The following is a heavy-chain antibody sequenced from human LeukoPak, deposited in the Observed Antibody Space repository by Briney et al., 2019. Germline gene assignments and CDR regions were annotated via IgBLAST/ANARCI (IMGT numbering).Heavy chain of an antibody. Sequence: SETLSLTCAVPGGSMTAHHWNWIRQTPGKGLEWIGYVFDSGRTKVNPSLTSRVTLSTDTSKNQLSLRLSSVTAADTAVYYCASIREEYYFDYWGQGTLVTVSS. CDR2: VFDSGRT. D-gene: IGHD3-10*01. V-gene: IGHV4-59*11. CDR1: GGSMTAHH. J-gene: IGHJ4*02. CDR3: ASIREEYYFDY.